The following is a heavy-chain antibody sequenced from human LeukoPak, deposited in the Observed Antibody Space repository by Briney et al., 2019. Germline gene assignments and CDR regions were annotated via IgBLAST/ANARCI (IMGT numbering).Heavy chain of an antibody. Sequence: GASVKVSCKASGYTFTGYYMHWVRQAPGQGLEWMGWINPNSGGTNYAQKFQGRVTMTRDTSTSTVYMELSSLRSEDTAVYYCANLWFGELFDYWGQGTLVTVSS. D-gene: IGHD3-10*01. CDR3: ANLWFGELFDY. CDR1: GYTFTGYY. CDR2: INPNSGGT. V-gene: IGHV1-2*02. J-gene: IGHJ4*02.